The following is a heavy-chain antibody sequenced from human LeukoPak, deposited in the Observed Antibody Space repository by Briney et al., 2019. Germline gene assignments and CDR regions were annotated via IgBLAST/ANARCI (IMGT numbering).Heavy chain of an antibody. CDR3: ARRAGGYSHPYDY. D-gene: IGHD4-23*01. Sequence: GGSLRLSCAASGFTVSSNYMIWVRQAPGKGLEWVSVIYSGGRTYYVDSVKGRFTISRDISKNTLYLQMNSLRAEDTAVYYCARRAGGYSHPYDYWGQGILVTVSS. V-gene: IGHV3-53*01. CDR2: IYSGGRT. J-gene: IGHJ4*02. CDR1: GFTVSSNY.